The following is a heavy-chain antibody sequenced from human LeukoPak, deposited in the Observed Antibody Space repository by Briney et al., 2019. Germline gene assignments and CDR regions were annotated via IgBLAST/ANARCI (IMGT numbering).Heavy chain of an antibody. J-gene: IGHJ4*02. CDR1: GFTFSSYA. CDR2: ISYDGSNK. V-gene: IGHV3-30*04. D-gene: IGHD4-17*01. Sequence: GGSLRLSCAASGFTFSSYAMHWVHQAPGKGLEWVAVISYDGSNKYYADSVKGRFTISRDNSKNTLYLQMNSLRAEDTAVYYCATFRTTVTYPFDYWGQGTLVTVSS. CDR3: ATFRTTVTYPFDY.